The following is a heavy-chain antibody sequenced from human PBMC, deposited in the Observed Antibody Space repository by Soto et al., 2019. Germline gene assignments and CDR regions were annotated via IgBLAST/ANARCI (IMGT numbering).Heavy chain of an antibody. CDR3: ARVKAQILSSGWYGGDDI. Sequence: EVHLLESGGGLLRPGGSLRPSCEASGFTLGTYSLPWARQAQGKGLEWVSTIRDSGHTTHYADSVRGRFAISRDNSKNTLFLQMNSLRAEDTAVYYCARVKAQILSSGWYGGDDIWGQGTMVTVSS. D-gene: IGHD6-19*01. V-gene: IGHV3-23*01. J-gene: IGHJ3*02. CDR2: IRDSGHTT. CDR1: GFTLGTYS.